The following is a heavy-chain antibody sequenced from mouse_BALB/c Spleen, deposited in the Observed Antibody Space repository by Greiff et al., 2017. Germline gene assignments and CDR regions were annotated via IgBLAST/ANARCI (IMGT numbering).Heavy chain of an antibody. CDR1: GFNIKDTY. V-gene: IGHV14-3*02. CDR2: IDPANGNT. CDR3: AYYGSSYVRYIDV. Sequence: VQLKQSGAELVTPGASVKLSCTASGFNIKDTYMHWVKQRPEQGLEWIGMIDPANGNTKYDPKFQGKATITADTSSNTAYLQISSLTSEDTAVYYCAYYGSSYVRYIDVWGAGTTVTVSS. D-gene: IGHD1-1*01. J-gene: IGHJ1*01.